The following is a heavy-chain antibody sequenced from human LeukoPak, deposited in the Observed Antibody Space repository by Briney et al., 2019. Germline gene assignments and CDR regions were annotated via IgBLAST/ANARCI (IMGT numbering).Heavy chain of an antibody. CDR2: IYYSGST. CDR3: ARDYGSHFDY. V-gene: IGHV4-59*01. D-gene: IGHD3-10*01. J-gene: IGHJ4*02. CDR1: GGSISSYY. Sequence: SETLSLTCTVSGGSISSYYWSWIRQPPGKGLEWIGYIYYSGSTNYNPSLKSRVTISVDTSKNQFSLELSSVTAADTAVYYCARDYGSHFDYWGQGTLVTVSS.